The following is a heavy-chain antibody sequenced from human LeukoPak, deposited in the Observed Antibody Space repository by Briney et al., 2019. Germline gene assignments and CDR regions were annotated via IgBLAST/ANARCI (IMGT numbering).Heavy chain of an antibody. Sequence: ASVKVSCKASGGTFSSYAISWVRQAPGQGLEWMGWISAYNGNTNYAQKLQGRVTMTTDTSTSTAYMELRSLVSDDTAAYYCARDLWFGEFPLGYWGQGTLVTVSS. V-gene: IGHV1-18*01. D-gene: IGHD3-10*01. CDR2: ISAYNGNT. CDR1: GGTFSSYA. J-gene: IGHJ4*02. CDR3: ARDLWFGEFPLGY.